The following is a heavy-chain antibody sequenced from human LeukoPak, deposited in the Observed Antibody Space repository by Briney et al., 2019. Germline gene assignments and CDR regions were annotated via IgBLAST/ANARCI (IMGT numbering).Heavy chain of an antibody. CDR3: ARDSS. D-gene: IGHD2-2*01. CDR2: ISSSGSTI. V-gene: IGHV3-11*01. Sequence: LSLTCTVSGGSISSGGYYMSWIRQAPGKGLEWVSYISSSGSTIYYADSVKGRFTISRDNAKNSLYLQMNSLRAEDTAVYYCARDSSWGQGTLVTVSS. CDR1: GGSISSGGYY. J-gene: IGHJ5*02.